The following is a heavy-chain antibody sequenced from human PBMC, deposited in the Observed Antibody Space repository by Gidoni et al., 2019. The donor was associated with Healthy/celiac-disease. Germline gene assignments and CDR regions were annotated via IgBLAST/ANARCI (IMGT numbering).Heavy chain of an antibody. D-gene: IGHD4-17*01. CDR2: IYYSGST. J-gene: IGHJ5*02. CDR1: GGSISSSSYY. CDR3: ARATVTTVGWPKYNWFDP. Sequence: QLQLQESGPGLVKPSETLSLTCTVSGGSISSSSYYWGWIRQPPGKGLEWIGSIYYSGSTYYNPSLKSRVTISVDTSKNQFSLKLSSVTAADTAVYYCARATVTTVGWPKYNWFDPWGQGTLVTVSS. V-gene: IGHV4-39*01.